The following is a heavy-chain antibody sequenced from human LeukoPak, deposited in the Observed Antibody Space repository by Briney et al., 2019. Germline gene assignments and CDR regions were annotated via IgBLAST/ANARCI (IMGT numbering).Heavy chain of an antibody. CDR1: GFSFRSYA. J-gene: IGHJ4*02. CDR2: ITGSSSRT. D-gene: IGHD6-19*01. Sequence: PGGSLRLSCVASGFSFRSYAMSWVRQAPGKGLEWVSSITGSSSRTYFADSVKGRFTISRDNSKDTVHLQMNSLRAEDTAVYYCVKDAAGASSFWGQGTLVTVSS. CDR3: VKDAAGASSF. V-gene: IGHV3-23*01.